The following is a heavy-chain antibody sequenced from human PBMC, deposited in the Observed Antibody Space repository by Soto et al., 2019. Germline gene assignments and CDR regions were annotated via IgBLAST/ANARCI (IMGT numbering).Heavy chain of an antibody. D-gene: IGHD2-2*01. CDR2: ISPYNGHT. Sequence: QVQLVQSAGEVKKPGASVKVSCKASGYSFTSYGISWVRRAPGQGLEWMGWISPYNGHTQFVDMVHVLVTMTTDTTSKTAYMELRNLRSDDTAHYYCARDLTIVPATHPRLENYGMDVWGQGTTVIVSS. J-gene: IGHJ6*02. V-gene: IGHV1-18*01. CDR1: GYSFTSYG. CDR3: ARDLTIVPATHPRLENYGMDV.